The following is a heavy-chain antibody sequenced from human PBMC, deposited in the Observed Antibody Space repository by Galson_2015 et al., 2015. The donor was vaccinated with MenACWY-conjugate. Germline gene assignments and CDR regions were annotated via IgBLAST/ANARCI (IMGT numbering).Heavy chain of an antibody. J-gene: IGHJ4*02. D-gene: IGHD7-27*01. V-gene: IGHV1-8*01. CDR3: ARLTGGRFDL. Sequence: SVKVSCKASGYTFTFHDMSWGRQAAGQGLECLGRMNPNSGHTGYAQKFQGRVTMTRNTSITTAFLELSSLNSEDTAVYFCARLTGGRFDLWGQGTLVTVSS. CDR1: GYTFTFHD. CDR2: MNPNSGHT.